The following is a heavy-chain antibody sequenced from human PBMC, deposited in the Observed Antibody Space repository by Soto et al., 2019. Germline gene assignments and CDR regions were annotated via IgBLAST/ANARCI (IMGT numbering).Heavy chain of an antibody. D-gene: IGHD2-8*01. J-gene: IGHJ4*02. CDR2: IYSGGST. V-gene: IGHV3-53*01. CDR3: ARARSDIVLMVYAIHEYYFDY. Sequence: GGSLRLSCAASGFTVSSNYMSWVRQAPGKGLEWVSVIYSGGSTYYADSVKGRFAISRDNSKNTLYLQMNSLRAEDTAVYYCARARSDIVLMVYAIHEYYFDYWGQGTLVTVSS. CDR1: GFTVSSNY.